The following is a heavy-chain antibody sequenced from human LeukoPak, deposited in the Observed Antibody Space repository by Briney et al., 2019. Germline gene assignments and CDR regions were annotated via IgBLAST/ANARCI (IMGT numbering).Heavy chain of an antibody. Sequence: GASVKVSCKASGGTFSSYAISWVRQAPGQGLEWMGRIIPIFGIANFAQKFQGRVTITADKSTSTAYMELSSLRSEDTAVYYCARGELGSANWFDPWGQGTLVTVSS. CDR3: ARGELGSANWFDP. V-gene: IGHV1-69*04. J-gene: IGHJ5*02. CDR1: GGTFSSYA. D-gene: IGHD3-10*01. CDR2: IIPIFGIA.